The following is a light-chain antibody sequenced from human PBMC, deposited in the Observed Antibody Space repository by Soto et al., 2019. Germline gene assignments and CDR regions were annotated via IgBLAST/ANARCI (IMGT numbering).Light chain of an antibody. CDR2: EVN. CDR3: SSYSTTSTLV. Sequence: QSALTQPASVSGSPGQSVTISCTGASSDVCGNDYVSWYQQHPGKAPKLILYEVNNRPSGVSNHFSGSKSGNTASLIISGLQADDEADYYCSSYSTTSTLVFGSGTKLTVL. J-gene: IGLJ1*01. V-gene: IGLV2-14*01. CDR1: SSDVCGNDY.